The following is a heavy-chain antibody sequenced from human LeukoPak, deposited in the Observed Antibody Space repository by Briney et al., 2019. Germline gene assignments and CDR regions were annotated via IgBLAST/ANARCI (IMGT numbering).Heavy chain of an antibody. CDR3: ARELLLWFGESPSRAYYFDY. Sequence: SETLSLTCTVSGGSISSSSYYWSWIRQPPGKGLEWIGSIYYSGSTYYNPSLKSRVTISVDTSKNQFSLKLSSVTAADTAVYYCARELLLWFGESPSRAYYFDYWGQGTLVTVSS. V-gene: IGHV4-39*07. D-gene: IGHD3-10*01. CDR2: IYYSGST. J-gene: IGHJ4*02. CDR1: GGSISSSSYY.